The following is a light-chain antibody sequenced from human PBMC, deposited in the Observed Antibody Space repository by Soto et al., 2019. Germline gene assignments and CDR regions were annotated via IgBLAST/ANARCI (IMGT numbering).Light chain of an antibody. CDR2: AAS. V-gene: IGKV3-20*01. CDR3: QQYASSPPYT. J-gene: IGKJ2*01. Sequence: EIVLTQSPGTLSLSPGERATLSCRASQSVSSSYLAWYQQKPGQAPRLLIYAASSRATGIPDRFSGSGSGTVFNLNISRLEREDFAVYYCQQYASSPPYTFGQGTKLEIK. CDR1: QSVSSSY.